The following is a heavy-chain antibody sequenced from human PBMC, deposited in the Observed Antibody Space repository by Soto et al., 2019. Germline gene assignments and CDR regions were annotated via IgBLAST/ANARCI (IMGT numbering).Heavy chain of an antibody. CDR2: IVVGSGNR. CDR3: AADTDYGGNPVFHY. CDR1: GFTFTTSA. D-gene: IGHD4-17*01. V-gene: IGHV1-58*01. Sequence: SVKVSCKASGFTFTTSAVEWVRQARGQRLEWIGWIVVGSGNRNYAQKFQERVTITRDMSTSTAYMELSSLRSEDTAVYYCAADTDYGGNPVFHYWGQGTQVTVSS. J-gene: IGHJ4*02.